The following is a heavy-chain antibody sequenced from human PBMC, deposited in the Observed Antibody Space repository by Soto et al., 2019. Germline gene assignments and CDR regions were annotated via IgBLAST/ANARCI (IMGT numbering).Heavy chain of an antibody. J-gene: IGHJ4*02. CDR3: ARDPPAKV. CDR2: IMPALGPA. Sequence: QVQLMQSGAEVQKPGSSVNVPGKLSGGTFASSASSWVRQAPGQGLEWMGGIMPALGPANYAQKFRDRVTISADESTTTVYMEMSDVASEDTAVFFCARDPPAKVGGQGTLVTVSS. CDR1: GGTFASSA. V-gene: IGHV1-69*01.